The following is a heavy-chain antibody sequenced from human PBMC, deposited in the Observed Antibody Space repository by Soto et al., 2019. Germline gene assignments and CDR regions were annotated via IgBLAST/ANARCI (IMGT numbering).Heavy chain of an antibody. D-gene: IGHD3-22*01. Sequence: QITLKESGPTLVKPTQTLTLTCTFSGFSLSTSGVGVGCIRQPPGKALEPLALIYWDDDKRYSPSLKSSLTITEDTSKNQVVLTMTNMHPVDTSTYYCAHVVGYDSSGYYPQYFRHWGQGTLVPVSS. CDR1: GFSLSTSGVG. J-gene: IGHJ1*01. V-gene: IGHV2-5*02. CDR3: AHVVGYDSSGYYPQYFRH. CDR2: IYWDDDK.